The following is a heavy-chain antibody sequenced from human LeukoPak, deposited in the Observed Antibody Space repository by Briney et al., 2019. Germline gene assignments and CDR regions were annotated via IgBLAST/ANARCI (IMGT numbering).Heavy chain of an antibody. CDR2: ISAYNGNT. CDR3: ARDLKDGDYGEDYFDY. J-gene: IGHJ4*02. CDR1: GYTFTSYG. Sequence: GASVKVSCKASGYTFTSYGISWVRQAPGQGLEWMGWISAYNGNTNYAQKLQGRVTMTTDTSTSTAYMELRSLRSDDTAVYYCARDLKDGDYGEDYFDYWGQGTLVTVSS. D-gene: IGHD4-17*01. V-gene: IGHV1-18*01.